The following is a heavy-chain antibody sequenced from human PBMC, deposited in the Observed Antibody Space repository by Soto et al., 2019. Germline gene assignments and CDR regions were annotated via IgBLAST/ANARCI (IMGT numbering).Heavy chain of an antibody. V-gene: IGHV4-59*01. CDR3: ARVGGDDFGDSGGFDY. CDR1: GGSIRDYF. D-gene: IGHD4-17*01. CDR2: IYYSGRT. J-gene: IGHJ4*02. Sequence: SETLSLTCTVSGGSIRDYFWTWIRQPPGKGLEWIGYIYYSGRTNYNPSLKSRVSISVDTSKNHFSLQLRSVTAADTAVYYCARVGGDDFGDSGGFDYWGKGTLVTVSS.